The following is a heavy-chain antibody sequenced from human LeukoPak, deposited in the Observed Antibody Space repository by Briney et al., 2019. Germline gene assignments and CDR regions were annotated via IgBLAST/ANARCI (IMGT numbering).Heavy chain of an antibody. Sequence: ASVKVSCKVSGYTLTELSMHWVRQAPGKGLEWMGGFDPEDGETIYAQKFQGRVTMTEDTSTDTAYMELSSLRSEDTAVYYCATDHCSGGSCYSNYWGQGTLVTVSS. J-gene: IGHJ4*02. CDR2: FDPEDGET. CDR1: GYTLTELS. D-gene: IGHD2-15*01. CDR3: ATDHCSGGSCYSNY. V-gene: IGHV1-24*01.